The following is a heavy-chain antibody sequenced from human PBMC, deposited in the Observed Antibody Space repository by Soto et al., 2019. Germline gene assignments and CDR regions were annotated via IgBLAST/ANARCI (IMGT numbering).Heavy chain of an antibody. D-gene: IGHD3-16*01. J-gene: IGHJ4*02. Sequence: GGSLRLSCAVSGFSISSDWMSWLRQAPGKGLEWVANVKDDEGAKYYVDSVKGRFTISRDNGKNSIYLQMDSLRVEDTAVYYCARLLFTGIRSFDSWGRGTLVTVSS. V-gene: IGHV3-7*01. CDR3: ARLLFTGIRSFDS. CDR1: GFSISSDW. CDR2: VKDDEGAK.